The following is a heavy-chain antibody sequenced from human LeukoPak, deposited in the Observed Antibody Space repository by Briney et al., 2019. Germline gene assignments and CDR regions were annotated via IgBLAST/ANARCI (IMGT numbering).Heavy chain of an antibody. D-gene: IGHD3-9*01. CDR1: GGSISSSSYY. V-gene: IGHV4-39*01. J-gene: IGHJ4*02. CDR2: IYYSGST. Sequence: SETLSLTCTVSGGSISSSSYYWGWIRQPPGKGLEWIGSIYYSGSTYYNPSLKSRVTISVDTSKNQFSLKLSSVTAADTAVHYCARGLRTQNYYDTWVYYFDYWGQGTLVTVSS. CDR3: ARGLRTQNYYDTWVYYFDY.